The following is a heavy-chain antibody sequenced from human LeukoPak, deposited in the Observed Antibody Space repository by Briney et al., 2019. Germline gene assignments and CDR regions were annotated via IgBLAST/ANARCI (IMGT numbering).Heavy chain of an antibody. Sequence: GESLQISWQGSGSTFTNYWIGWVRQMPGKGLELMGIIYPGDSATRYSPSFQGQVTISADKSISTAYLQWSSLKASDTAMYYCARRESGNYYFDYWGQGTLVTVSS. CDR3: ARRESGNYYFDY. V-gene: IGHV5-51*01. J-gene: IGHJ4*02. CDR1: GSTFTNYW. CDR2: IYPGDSAT. D-gene: IGHD3-3*01.